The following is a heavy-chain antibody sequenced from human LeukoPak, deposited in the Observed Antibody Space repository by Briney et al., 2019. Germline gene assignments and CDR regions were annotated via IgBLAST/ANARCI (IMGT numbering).Heavy chain of an antibody. J-gene: IGHJ4*02. CDR2: IYYSGST. V-gene: IGHV4-39*01. CDR1: GGSISSSSFY. CDR3: ARHAGSYYTYNFEY. Sequence: PSETLSLTCTVSGGSISSSSFYWVRIGQPPGKGLEWIGSIYYSGSTYYKPSLRRRVTISVDTSKNQFSLKLSSVTAANTACYYCARHAGSYYTYNFEYWGQRTLVTGPS. D-gene: IGHD3-22*01.